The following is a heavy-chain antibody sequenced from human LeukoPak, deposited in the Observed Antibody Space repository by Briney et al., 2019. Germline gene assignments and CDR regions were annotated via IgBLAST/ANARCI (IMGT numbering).Heavy chain of an antibody. Sequence: PGGSLRLSSAGSGFTFSSYAMHWVRQAPGMGLEWVAVISYDGRNKYYSDSVKARFTISRDNSKSTLYLQMISLRAEDTTVYYCARDRWSPIAVAGTGYFDYWGQGTLVTVSS. CDR2: ISYDGRNK. V-gene: IGHV3-30*04. CDR3: ARDRWSPIAVAGTGYFDY. CDR1: GFTFSSYA. D-gene: IGHD6-19*01. J-gene: IGHJ4*02.